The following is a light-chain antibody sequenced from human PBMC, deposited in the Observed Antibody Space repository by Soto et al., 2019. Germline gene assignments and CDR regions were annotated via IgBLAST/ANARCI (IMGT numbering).Light chain of an antibody. V-gene: IGKV1-39*01. Sequence: DIQMTQSPSSLSASVGDGVTITCRASQSISSYLNWYQQKPGKAPKLLIYAASSLQSGVPSRFSGSGSGTEFTLTISSLQPDDFATYYCQQYYSYMWTFGQGTKV. CDR1: QSISSY. CDR2: AAS. J-gene: IGKJ1*01. CDR3: QQYYSYMWT.